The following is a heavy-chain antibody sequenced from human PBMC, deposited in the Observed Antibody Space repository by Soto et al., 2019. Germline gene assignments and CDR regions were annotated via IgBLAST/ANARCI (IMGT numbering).Heavy chain of an antibody. J-gene: IGHJ4*02. CDR2: IYPGNSNT. CDR3: ARPSDVGLASSFEY. Sequence: PGESLKISCKGSGCSLTNYWIGWVRQMPGTGLEWTGIIYPGNSNTRYSPSFEGQVTMSADKSINTAYLQWSSLRASDTAIYFCARPSDVGLASSFEYWGQGTQVTVSS. V-gene: IGHV5-51*01. CDR1: GCSLTNYW.